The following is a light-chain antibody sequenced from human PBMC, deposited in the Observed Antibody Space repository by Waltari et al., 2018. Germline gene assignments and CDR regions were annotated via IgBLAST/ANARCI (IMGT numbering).Light chain of an antibody. CDR2: AAS. J-gene: IGKJ1*01. CDR3: QHHVRLPAT. Sequence: EIVWTQSPGTLSLSPGARSPLSCRASQSISKYLAWYQQSPGQAPRLLIYAASNMATGIPDRFSGCGSGTDFSLTISRLEPEDFAVYYCQHHVRLPATFGQGTKVEIK. V-gene: IGKV3-20*01. CDR1: QSISKY.